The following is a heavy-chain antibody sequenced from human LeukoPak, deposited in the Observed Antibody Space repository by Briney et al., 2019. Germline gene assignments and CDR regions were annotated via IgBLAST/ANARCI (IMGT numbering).Heavy chain of an antibody. CDR1: GFTFSSYG. Sequence: PGRSLRLSCAASGFTFSSYGMHWVRQAPGKGLEWVAVISYDGSNKYYADSVKGRFTISRDNSKNTLYLQMNSLRAEDTAVYYCAKGAYGSGSYYKYYFDYWGQGTLVTVSS. CDR2: ISYDGSNK. J-gene: IGHJ4*02. CDR3: AKGAYGSGSYYKYYFDY. D-gene: IGHD3-10*01. V-gene: IGHV3-30*18.